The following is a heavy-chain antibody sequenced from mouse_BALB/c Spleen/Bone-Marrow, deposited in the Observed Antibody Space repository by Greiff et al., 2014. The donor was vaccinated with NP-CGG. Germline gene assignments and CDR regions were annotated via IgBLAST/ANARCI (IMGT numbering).Heavy chain of an antibody. J-gene: IGHJ1*01. D-gene: IGHD1-1*01. V-gene: IGHV5-4*02. Sequence: EVKLVESGGGLVKPGGSLKLSCAASGFTFSDYFMYWVRQTPEKRLEWVATISDGGSSTYSLDSVKGRFTISRDNAKNNLYLQMSRMKSEDIAMYYCARQDYFAGTYRDFDVWGAGTTVTVSS. CDR3: ARQDYFAGTYRDFDV. CDR2: ISDGGSST. CDR1: GFTFSDYF.